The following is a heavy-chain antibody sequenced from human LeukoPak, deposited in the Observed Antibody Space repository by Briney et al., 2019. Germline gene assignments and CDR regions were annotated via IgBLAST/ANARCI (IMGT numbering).Heavy chain of an antibody. CDR2: ISGSGGST. V-gene: IGHV3-23*01. J-gene: IGHJ6*02. D-gene: IGHD2-21*02. CDR1: GFTFSGYA. CDR3: AKAKGDRGPYYYYGMDV. Sequence: GGSLRLSCAASGFTFSGYAMSWVRQAPGKGLEWVSAISGSGGSTYYADSVKGRFTISRDNSKNTLYLQMNSLRAEDTAVYYCAKAKGDRGPYYYYGMDVWGQGTTVTVSS.